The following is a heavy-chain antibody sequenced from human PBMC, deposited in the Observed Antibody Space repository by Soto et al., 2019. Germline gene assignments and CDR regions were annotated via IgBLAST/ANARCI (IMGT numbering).Heavy chain of an antibody. CDR1: GYTFTSYG. V-gene: IGHV1-18*01. CDR2: ISAYNGNT. CDR3: AREGEYYDTDMAYYFDY. Sequence: ASVKVSCKASGYTFTSYGISWVRQAPGQGLEWMGWISAYNGNTNYAQKLQGRVTMTTDTSTSTAYMELSSLRSEDTAVYYCAREGEYYDTDMAYYFDYWGQGTLVTVSS. J-gene: IGHJ4*02. D-gene: IGHD5-18*01.